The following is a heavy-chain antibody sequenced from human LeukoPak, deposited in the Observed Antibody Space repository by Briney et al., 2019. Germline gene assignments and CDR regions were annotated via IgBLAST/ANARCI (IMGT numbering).Heavy chain of an antibody. CDR3: ARGGTFIRGVISTLYYFDY. D-gene: IGHD3-10*01. J-gene: IGHJ4*02. CDR1: GFTFSSYE. Sequence: GGSLRLSCAASGFTFSSYEMNWVRQAPGKGLEWVSYISSSGSTIYYADSVKGRFTISRDNAKNSLYLQMNSLRAEDTAVYYCARGGTFIRGVISTLYYFDYWGQGTLVTVSS. V-gene: IGHV3-48*03. CDR2: ISSSGSTI.